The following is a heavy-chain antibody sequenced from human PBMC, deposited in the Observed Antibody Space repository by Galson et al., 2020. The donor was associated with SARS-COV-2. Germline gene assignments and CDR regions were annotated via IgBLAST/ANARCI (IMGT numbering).Heavy chain of an antibody. CDR1: GASVSSHSYY. V-gene: IGHV4-61*01. CDR2: VYYSGST. Sequence: SETLSLTCTVSGASVSSHSYYWTWIRQPPGKGLERIGYVYYSGSTHYNPSLKSRVTMSINTSSNQFSLNLTSVTAADTAVYYCARDAGPYDYWGQGTLVAVSS. J-gene: IGHJ4*02. CDR3: ARDAGPYDY.